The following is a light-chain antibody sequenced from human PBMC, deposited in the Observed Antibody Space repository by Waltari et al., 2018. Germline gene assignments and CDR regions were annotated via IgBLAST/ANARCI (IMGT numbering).Light chain of an antibody. Sequence: SYELTQSPPVSVSPGPTASITCSGDKLGDKYACWYQQKPGQSPVLVIYQDNKRPSGIPERFSGSNSGNTATLTISGTQAMDEADYYCQAWDSSIVVFGGGTKLTVL. CDR2: QDN. CDR3: QAWDSSIVV. CDR1: KLGDKY. V-gene: IGLV3-1*01. J-gene: IGLJ2*01.